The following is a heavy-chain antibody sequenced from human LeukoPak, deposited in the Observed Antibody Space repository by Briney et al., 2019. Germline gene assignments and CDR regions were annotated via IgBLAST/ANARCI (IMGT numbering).Heavy chain of an antibody. Sequence: LQTLSLTCTVSGGSISSGGYYWSWIRQHPGKGLEWIGYIYYSGSTYYNPSLKSRVTISVDTSKNQFSLKLSSVTAADTAVYYCATIMRISSWYGLDPWGQGTLVTVSS. CDR3: ATIMRISSWYGLDP. J-gene: IGHJ5*02. D-gene: IGHD6-13*01. V-gene: IGHV4-31*03. CDR2: IYYSGST. CDR1: GGSISSGGYY.